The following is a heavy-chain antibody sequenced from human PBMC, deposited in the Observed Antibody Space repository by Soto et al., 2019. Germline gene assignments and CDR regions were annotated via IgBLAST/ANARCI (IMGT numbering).Heavy chain of an antibody. CDR2: MNPNSGNT. CDR3: ARSGYCSGGSCYSGLGY. D-gene: IGHD2-15*01. Sequence: GASVKVSCKASGYTFTSYDINWVRQATGQGLEWMGWMNPNSGNTGYAQKFQGRVTMTRNTSISTAYMELSSLRSEDTAVYYCARSGYCSGGSCYSGLGYWGQGTLVTVSS. V-gene: IGHV1-8*01. J-gene: IGHJ4*02. CDR1: GYTFTSYD.